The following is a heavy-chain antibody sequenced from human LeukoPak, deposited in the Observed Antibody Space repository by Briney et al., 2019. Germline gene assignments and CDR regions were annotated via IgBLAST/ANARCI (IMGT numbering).Heavy chain of an antibody. Sequence: ASVTVSCKASGYTFTGYYMHWVRQAPGQGLEWMGWINPNSGGTNYAQKFQGRVTMTRDTSISTAYMELSRLRSDDTAVYYCARAHYGDYGGDWFDPWGQGTLVTVSS. CDR1: GYTFTGYY. V-gene: IGHV1-2*02. J-gene: IGHJ5*02. CDR2: INPNSGGT. CDR3: ARAHYGDYGGDWFDP. D-gene: IGHD4-17*01.